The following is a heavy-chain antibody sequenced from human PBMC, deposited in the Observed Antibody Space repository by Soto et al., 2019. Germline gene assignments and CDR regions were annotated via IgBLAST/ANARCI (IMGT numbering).Heavy chain of an antibody. Sequence: QITLKESGPTLVEPTQTLTLTCTFSGFSLSTSGVGVAWIRQPPGEALEWLACIFWDDDNPYSPSLNSRLSITRDNSENQVVLTMSSMDPVDTATYYCAHGDINMVGDPVALDYWGQGALVTVSS. CDR2: IFWDDDN. CDR3: AHGDINMVGDPVALDY. CDR1: GFSLSTSGVG. J-gene: IGHJ4*02. V-gene: IGHV2-5*02. D-gene: IGHD1-26*01.